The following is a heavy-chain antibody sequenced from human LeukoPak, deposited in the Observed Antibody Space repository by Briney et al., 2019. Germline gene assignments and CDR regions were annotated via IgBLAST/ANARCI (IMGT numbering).Heavy chain of an antibody. V-gene: IGHV4-59*01. CDR3: ARWGMTTPYYYYMDV. CDR1: GGSINSYY. Sequence: SETLSLTCTVSGGSINSYYWSWIRQPPGKGLEWIGYIYYSGSTNYNPSLKSRVTISVDTSKNQFSLKLSSVTAADTAVYYCARWGMTTPYYYYMDVWGKGTTVTVSS. CDR2: IYYSGST. J-gene: IGHJ6*03. D-gene: IGHD3-16*01.